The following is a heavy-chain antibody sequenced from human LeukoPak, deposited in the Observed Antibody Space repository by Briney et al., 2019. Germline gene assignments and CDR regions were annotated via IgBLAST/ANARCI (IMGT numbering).Heavy chain of an antibody. CDR2: LNPSGGSS. J-gene: IGHJ4*02. CDR3: ASDTKNNYYGSGSYYNED. CDR1: GYTVTSYY. Sequence: GASVKVSCKASGYTVTSYYMHWVRQAPGQGLEWMGILNPSGGSSSYAQKFQGRVTITADESTSTAYMELSSLRSEDTAVYYCASDTKNNYYGSGSYYNEDWGQGTLVTVSS. V-gene: IGHV1-46*01. D-gene: IGHD3-10*01.